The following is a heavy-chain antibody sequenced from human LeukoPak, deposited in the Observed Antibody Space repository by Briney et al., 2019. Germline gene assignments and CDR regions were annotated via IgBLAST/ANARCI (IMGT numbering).Heavy chain of an antibody. CDR2: ISAYNGNT. J-gene: IGHJ4*02. D-gene: IGHD1-26*01. CDR1: GYTFTSCG. CDR3: ARDREVGASDY. V-gene: IGHV1-18*01. Sequence: GASVKLSCKASGYTFTSCGISWVRQAPGQGLEWMGWISAYNGNTNYAQKLQGIVTMTTDTSTSTAYMELRSLRSDDTAVYYCARDREVGASDYWGQGTLVTVSS.